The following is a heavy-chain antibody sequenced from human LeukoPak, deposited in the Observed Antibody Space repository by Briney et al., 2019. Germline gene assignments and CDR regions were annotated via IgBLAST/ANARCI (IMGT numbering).Heavy chain of an antibody. CDR2: ISWNSGSI. Sequence: GGSLRLSCAASGFTFDDYAIHWVRQAPGKGLEWVSSISWNSGSIGYADSVKGRFTISRVNAKNSLYLQMNSLRVEDTAVYYCAELGITMIGGVWGKGTTVTISS. D-gene: IGHD3-10*02. CDR1: GFTFDDYA. CDR3: AELGITMIGGV. V-gene: IGHV3-9*01. J-gene: IGHJ6*04.